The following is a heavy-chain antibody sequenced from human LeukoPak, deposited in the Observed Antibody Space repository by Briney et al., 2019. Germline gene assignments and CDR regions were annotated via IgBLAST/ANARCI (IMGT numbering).Heavy chain of an antibody. J-gene: IGHJ4*02. D-gene: IGHD3-22*01. CDR2: IYPGDSDT. CDR1: GYSFTSYW. V-gene: IGHV5-51*01. CDR3: ARHGSMNYYYDSSGYYHTFDY. Sequence: GESLKISCKGSGYSFTSYWIGWVRQMPEKGLEWMGIIYPGDSDTRYSPSFQGQVTISADKSISTAYLQWSSLKASDTAMYYCARHGSMNYYYDSSGYYHTFDYWGQGTLVTVSS.